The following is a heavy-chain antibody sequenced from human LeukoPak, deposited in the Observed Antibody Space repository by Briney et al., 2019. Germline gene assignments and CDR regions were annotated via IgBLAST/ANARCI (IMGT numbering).Heavy chain of an antibody. D-gene: IGHD3-3*01. CDR2: VDPADGEA. Sequence: ATVKVSCKASGYTFTDYYMHWVQQAPGKGLEWMGRVDPADGEAAYAEKFQGRVTITADESTSTAYMELSSLRSEDTAVYYCARFLYSGRSAYYFDYWGQGTLVTVSS. CDR1: GYTFTDYY. V-gene: IGHV1-69-2*01. CDR3: ARFLYSGRSAYYFDY. J-gene: IGHJ4*02.